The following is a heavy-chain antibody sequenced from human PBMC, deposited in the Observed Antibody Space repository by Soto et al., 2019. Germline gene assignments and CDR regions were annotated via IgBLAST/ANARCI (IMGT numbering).Heavy chain of an antibody. Sequence: PSETLTLTRSASGGPISSGYYYWSWIRQPPGKGLEWIGNIYYSGNTYYNPSLKSRLIISIDTSKNHFSLKVGSVTAADTAVYYCASSSIYGMDVSGHGTTVTV. CDR2: IYYSGNT. D-gene: IGHD3-9*01. CDR1: GGPISSGYYY. J-gene: IGHJ6*02. V-gene: IGHV4-30-4*01. CDR3: ASSSIYGMDV.